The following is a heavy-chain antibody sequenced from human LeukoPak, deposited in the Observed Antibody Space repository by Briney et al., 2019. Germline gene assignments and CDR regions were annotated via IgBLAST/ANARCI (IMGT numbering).Heavy chain of an antibody. J-gene: IGHJ3*02. CDR1: DGSIGTYY. V-gene: IGHV4-4*07. CDR2: IYSSGST. Sequence: PSETLSLTCTVSDGSIGTYYWSWIRQPAGRGLEWIGRIYSSGSTNYNPSLRSRVTMSVDTSKNQFSLKLSSVTAVDTAVYYCARGCSNPREPHPFDIWGRGTMVTVSS. CDR3: ARGCSNPREPHPFDI. D-gene: IGHD2-2*01.